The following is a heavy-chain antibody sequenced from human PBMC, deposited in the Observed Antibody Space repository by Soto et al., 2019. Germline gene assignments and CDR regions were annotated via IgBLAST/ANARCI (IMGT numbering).Heavy chain of an antibody. Sequence: PGGSLRLSCAASGFTFSNYSMNWVRQAPGKGLEWVSSISSSSSYIYYADSVKGRFTISRDNAKNSLYLQMNSLRAEDTAVYYCAREKSIRGVFGMDVWGQGTTVTVSS. V-gene: IGHV3-21*01. D-gene: IGHD3-16*01. J-gene: IGHJ6*02. CDR3: AREKSIRGVFGMDV. CDR2: ISSSSSYI. CDR1: GFTFSNYS.